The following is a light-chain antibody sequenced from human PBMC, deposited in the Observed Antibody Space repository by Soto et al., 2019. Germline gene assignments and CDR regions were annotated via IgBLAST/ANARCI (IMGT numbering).Light chain of an antibody. CDR1: SSDVGSYNL. V-gene: IGLV2-23*01. J-gene: IGLJ2*01. Sequence: QSALTQPASVSGSPGQSITISCTGTSSDVGSYNLVSWYQQHPGKAPKLMIYEGSKRPSGVSNRFSGSKSGNTASLTISGLQAEDEADYYCCSYPGSSTLRVFGGGTKLTVL. CDR3: CSYPGSSTLRV. CDR2: EGS.